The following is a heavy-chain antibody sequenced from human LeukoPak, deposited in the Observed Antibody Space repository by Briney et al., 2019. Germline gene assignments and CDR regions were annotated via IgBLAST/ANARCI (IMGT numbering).Heavy chain of an antibody. CDR3: ARETAAAGDYYFDY. Sequence: PGGSLRLSCAASGFTFSSYWMHWVRQAPGKGLVWVSRINSDGSSTSYADSVKGRFTISRDNAKNTLYLQMNSLRDEDTAVYYCARETAAAGDYYFDYWGQGTLVTVSS. V-gene: IGHV3-74*01. J-gene: IGHJ4*02. CDR2: INSDGSST. D-gene: IGHD6-13*01. CDR1: GFTFSSYW.